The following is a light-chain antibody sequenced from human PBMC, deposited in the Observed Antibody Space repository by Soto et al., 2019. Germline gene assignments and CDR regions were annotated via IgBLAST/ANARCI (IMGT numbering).Light chain of an antibody. J-gene: IGLJ1*01. V-gene: IGLV2-14*03. CDR2: DVS. Sequence: QSALTQPASVSGSPGQSITISCTGTSSDVGGYNYVSWYQHHPGKAPKLMIYDVSNRPSGVSNRFSGSKSGNTASLTISGLQAEDEADYYCSSYAGSSNVFGTGTKVTVL. CDR3: SSYAGSSNV. CDR1: SSDVGGYNY.